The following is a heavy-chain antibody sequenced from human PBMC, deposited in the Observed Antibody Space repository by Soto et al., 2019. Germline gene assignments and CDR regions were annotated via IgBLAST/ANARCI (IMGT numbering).Heavy chain of an antibody. Sequence: SVKVSCKXSGGTFSSYAISWVRQAPGQGLEWMGGIIPIFGTANYAQKFQGRVTITADESTSTAYMELSSLRSEDTAVYYCARSEYSSSWATDFDYWGQGTLVTVSS. V-gene: IGHV1-69*13. D-gene: IGHD6-13*01. CDR1: GGTFSSYA. CDR3: ARSEYSSSWATDFDY. CDR2: IIPIFGTA. J-gene: IGHJ4*02.